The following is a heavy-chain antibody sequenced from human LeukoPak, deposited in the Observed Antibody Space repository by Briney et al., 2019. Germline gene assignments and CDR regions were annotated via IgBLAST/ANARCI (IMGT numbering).Heavy chain of an antibody. V-gene: IGHV4-39*01. J-gene: IGHJ4*02. CDR2: IYYSGST. D-gene: IGHD3-22*01. CDR1: GGSISSSSYS. CDR3: ARTKGYYYDSSGYYYPDY. Sequence: SETLSLTCTVSGGSISSSSYSWGWIRQPPGKGLEWIGSIYYSGSTYYNPSLKSRVTISVDTSKNQFSLKLSSVTAADTAVYYCARTKGYYYDSSGYYYPDYWGQGTLVTVSS.